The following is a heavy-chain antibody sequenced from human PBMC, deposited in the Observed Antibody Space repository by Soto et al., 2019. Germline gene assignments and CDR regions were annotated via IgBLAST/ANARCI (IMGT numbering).Heavy chain of an antibody. Sequence: QVQLVQSGAEVKKPGASVKVSCEASGYTFTGFHLHWVRQAPGQGLEWMGWINPKSGDTNYAQKFLGRVTMTRETSISTGYMELSGLNSDDTALYYCAKGLWTVGHCSGGSCYDGMDVWGQGTTVTVSS. CDR1: GYTFTGFH. CDR2: INPKSGDT. J-gene: IGHJ6*02. D-gene: IGHD2-15*01. CDR3: AKGLWTVGHCSGGSCYDGMDV. V-gene: IGHV1-2*02.